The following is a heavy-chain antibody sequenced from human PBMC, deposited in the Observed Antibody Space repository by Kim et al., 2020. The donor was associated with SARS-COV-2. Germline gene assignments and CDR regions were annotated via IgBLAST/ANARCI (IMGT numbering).Heavy chain of an antibody. D-gene: IGHD4-17*01. J-gene: IGHJ6*02. V-gene: IGHV4-39*01. Sequence: YYNPSLKSRVTISVDTSKNQFSLKLSSVTAADTAVYYCASPRRSTYGMDVWGQGTTVTVSS. CDR3: ASPRRSTYGMDV.